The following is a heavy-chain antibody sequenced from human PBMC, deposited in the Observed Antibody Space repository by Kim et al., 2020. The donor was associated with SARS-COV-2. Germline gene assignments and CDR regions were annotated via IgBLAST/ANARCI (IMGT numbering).Heavy chain of an antibody. D-gene: IGHD4-17*01. CDR3: ASPSTGDYGGNSGFDY. J-gene: IGHJ4*02. CDR1: GYSFTSYW. V-gene: IGHV5-10-1*01. Sequence: GESLKISCKGSGYSFTSYWISWVRQMPGKGLEWMGRIDPSDSYTNYSPSFQGHVTISADKSISTAYLQWSSLKASDTAMYYCASPSTGDYGGNSGFDYWGQGTLVTVSS. CDR2: IDPSDSYT.